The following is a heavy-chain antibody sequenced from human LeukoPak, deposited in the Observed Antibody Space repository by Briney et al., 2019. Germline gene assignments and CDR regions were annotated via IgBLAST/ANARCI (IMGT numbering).Heavy chain of an antibody. Sequence: SETLSLTCTVSGGSISSGSYYWSWIRQPAGKGLEWIGRIYTSGSTNYNPSLKSRVTISVDTSKNQFSLKLSSVTAADTAVYYCARSLVVIATNRFDPWGQGTLVTVSS. D-gene: IGHD2-21*01. CDR3: ARSLVVIATNRFDP. CDR2: IYTSGST. J-gene: IGHJ5*02. V-gene: IGHV4-61*02. CDR1: GGSISSGSYY.